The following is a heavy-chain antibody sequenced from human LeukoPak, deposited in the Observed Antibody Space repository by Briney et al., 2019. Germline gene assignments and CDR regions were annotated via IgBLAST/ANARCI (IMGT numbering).Heavy chain of an antibody. Sequence: SETLSLTCTVSGGSISSSSYYWGWIRQPPGKGLEWIGSIYYSGSTYHNPSPKSRVTISVDTSKNQFSLKLSSVTAADTAVYYCARLGGGSSWYADYWGQGTLVTVSS. D-gene: IGHD6-13*01. CDR1: GGSISSSSYY. J-gene: IGHJ4*02. CDR3: ARLGGGSSWYADY. V-gene: IGHV4-39*01. CDR2: IYYSGST.